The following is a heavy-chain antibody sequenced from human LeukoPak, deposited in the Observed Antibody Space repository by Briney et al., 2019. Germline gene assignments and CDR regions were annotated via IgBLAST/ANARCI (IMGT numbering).Heavy chain of an antibody. J-gene: IGHJ4*02. V-gene: IGHV4-38-2*02. Sequence: PSETLSLTCTVSGYSISTGYYWGWIRQPPGKGLEWIGSIYHSGSTYYNPSLKSRVTISVDTSKNQFSLKLSSVTAADTAVYYCASHTLYSSSWAWGQGTLVTVSS. CDR1: GYSISTGYY. CDR2: IYHSGST. CDR3: ASHTLYSSSWA. D-gene: IGHD6-13*01.